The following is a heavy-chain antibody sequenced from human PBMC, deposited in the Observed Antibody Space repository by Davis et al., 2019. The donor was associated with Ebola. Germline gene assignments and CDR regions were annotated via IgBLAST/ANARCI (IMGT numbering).Heavy chain of an antibody. CDR1: GGSFSGYY. J-gene: IGHJ6*02. D-gene: IGHD3-3*01. CDR3: ARQTGYYDFWSGYYRGGRGMDV. CDR2: INHSGST. V-gene: IGHV4-34*01. Sequence: SETLSLTCAVHGGSFSGYYWSWIRQLPGKGPEWIGEINHSGSTNYNPSLKSRVTISVGTSKNQFSLKLSSVTAADTAVYYCARQTGYYDFWSGYYRGGRGMDVWGQGTTVTVSS.